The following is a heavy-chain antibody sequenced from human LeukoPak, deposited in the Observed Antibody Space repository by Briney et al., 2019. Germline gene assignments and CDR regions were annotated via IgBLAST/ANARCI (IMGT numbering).Heavy chain of an antibody. J-gene: IGHJ3*02. CDR2: ISGSSSST. D-gene: IGHD3-22*01. CDR1: GFTFSDYY. V-gene: IGHV3-23*01. CDR3: AKVRMITMIAYDAFDI. Sequence: GGSLRLSCAASGFTFSDYYMSWLRQAPGKGLEWVSAISGSSSSTYYADSVKGRFTISRDNSKNTLYLQMNSLRAEDTAVYYCAKVRMITMIAYDAFDIWGQGTMVTVSS.